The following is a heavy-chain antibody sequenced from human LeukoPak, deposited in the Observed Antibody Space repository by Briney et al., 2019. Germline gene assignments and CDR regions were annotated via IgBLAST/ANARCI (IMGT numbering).Heavy chain of an antibody. CDR3: TRAGKPPYFDY. CDR2: IRGTPYGGTT. CDR1: GFTFSDYA. J-gene: IGHJ4*02. V-gene: IGHV3-49*03. Sequence: GGSLRLSCAASGFTFSDYAMSWFRQAPGKGLEWVALIRGTPYGGTTEYAASVKGRLTISRDDSKSIAYLQMNSLKTEDTAVYYCTRAGKPPYFDYWGQGTLVIVSS.